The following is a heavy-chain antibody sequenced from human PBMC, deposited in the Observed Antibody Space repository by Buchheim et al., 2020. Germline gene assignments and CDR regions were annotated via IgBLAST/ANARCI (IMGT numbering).Heavy chain of an antibody. CDR3: ARGSGVAVAGIHYYYYGMDV. V-gene: IGHV1-2*04. CDR2: INPNSGGT. CDR1: GYTFTGYY. J-gene: IGHJ6*02. Sequence: QVQLVQSGAEVKKPGASVKVSCKASGYTFTGYYMHWVRQAPGQGLEWMGWINPNSGGTKYAQKFQGWVTMTRDTSISTAYMELSRLRSDDTAVYYCARGSGVAVAGIHYYYYGMDVWGQGTT. D-gene: IGHD6-19*01.